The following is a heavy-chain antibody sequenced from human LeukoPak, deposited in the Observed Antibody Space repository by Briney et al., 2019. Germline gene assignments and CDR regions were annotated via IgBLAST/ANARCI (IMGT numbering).Heavy chain of an antibody. Sequence: SVKVSCKASGGTFSSYSISWVRQAPGQGLEWMGRIIPILGIANYAQKFQGRVTITADKSTSTAYMELSSLRSEDTAVYYCAQGRVGATSHDAFDIWGQGTMVTVSS. D-gene: IGHD1-26*01. CDR1: GGTFSSYS. J-gene: IGHJ3*02. CDR3: AQGRVGATSHDAFDI. CDR2: IIPILGIA. V-gene: IGHV1-69*02.